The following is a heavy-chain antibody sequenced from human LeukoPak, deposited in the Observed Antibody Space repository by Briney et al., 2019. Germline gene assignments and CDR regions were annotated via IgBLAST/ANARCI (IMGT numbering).Heavy chain of an antibody. D-gene: IGHD6-13*01. CDR3: VKGREQQLDEAYYFDY. CDR2: IIPILGTA. V-gene: IGHV1-69*05. CDR1: GGTFSSYA. J-gene: IGHJ4*02. Sequence: SVKVSCKASGGTFSSYAISWVRQAPGQGLEWMGGIIPILGTANYAQKFQGRVTITTDESTSTAYMELSSLRSEDTAVYYCVKGREQQLDEAYYFDYWGQGTLVTVSS.